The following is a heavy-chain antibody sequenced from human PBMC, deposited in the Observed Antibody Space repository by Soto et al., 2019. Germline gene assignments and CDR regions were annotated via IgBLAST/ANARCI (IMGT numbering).Heavy chain of an antibody. CDR2: VFHSGNS. CDR1: GGSVSSDNS. D-gene: IGHD3-3*01. J-gene: IGHJ6*02. V-gene: IGHV4-4*02. Sequence: VQLQESGPGLVKPSGTLSLTCAVSGGSVSSDNSWTWVRQPPGKSLEWIGEVFHSGNSNSNPSLKSRVTMSVAKSKNQFSLSLNSVTAADTAVYYCARRQRFDFWSSYSYSNHGLDVWGQGTKVAVSS. CDR3: ARRQRFDFWSSYSYSNHGLDV.